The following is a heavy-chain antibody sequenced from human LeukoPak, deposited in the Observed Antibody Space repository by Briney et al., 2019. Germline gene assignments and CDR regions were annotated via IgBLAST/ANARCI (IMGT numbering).Heavy chain of an antibody. CDR1: GITVSSRY. D-gene: IGHD3-10*01. Sequence: GGSLRLSCAASGITVSSRYMTWVRQAPGKGLEWVSVMYSGGSTSYADSVKARFTISRDNSKNTLYLQMNSLKSEDTAVYYCTTYGSGRKFDYWGQGILVTVSS. CDR3: TTYGSGRKFDY. J-gene: IGHJ4*02. CDR2: MYSGGST. V-gene: IGHV3-66*01.